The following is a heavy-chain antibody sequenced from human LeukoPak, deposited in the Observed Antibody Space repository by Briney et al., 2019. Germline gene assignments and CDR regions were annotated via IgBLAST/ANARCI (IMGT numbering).Heavy chain of an antibody. CDR2: TIPIFGIA. D-gene: IGHD3-22*01. CDR1: GGTFSSYA. Sequence: SVKVSCKASGGTFSSYAISWVRQAPGQGLEWMGRTIPIFGIANYAQKFQGRVTITADKSTSTAYMELSSPRSEDTAVYYCARGPYYDSSGYYFDYWGQGTLVTVSS. J-gene: IGHJ4*02. CDR3: ARGPYYDSSGYYFDY. V-gene: IGHV1-69*04.